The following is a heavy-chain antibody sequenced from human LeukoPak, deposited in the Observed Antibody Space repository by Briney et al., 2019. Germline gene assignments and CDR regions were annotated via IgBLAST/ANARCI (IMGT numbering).Heavy chain of an antibody. J-gene: IGHJ6*02. D-gene: IGHD4-11*01. Sequence: KASGTLSLTCTVSGGSISSGGYYWSWIRQHPGKGLEWIGYIYYSGSTYYNPSLKSRVTISVDTSKNQFSLKLSSVTAADTAVYYCARDKWTTAPLDYYYGMDVWGQGTTVTVSS. CDR3: ARDKWTTAPLDYYYGMDV. V-gene: IGHV4-31*03. CDR2: IYYSGST. CDR1: GGSISSGGYY.